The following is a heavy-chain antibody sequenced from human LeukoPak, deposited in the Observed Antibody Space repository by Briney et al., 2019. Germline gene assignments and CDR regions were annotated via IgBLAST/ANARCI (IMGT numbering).Heavy chain of an antibody. CDR2: IYHSGST. CDR1: GYSISSGYY. CDR3: ARGSYITKDAFDI. Sequence: SSETLSLTCAVSGYSISSGYYWGWIRQPPGKGLEWIGSIYHSGSTYYNPSLKSRVTISVDTSKNQFSLKLSFVTAADTAVYYCARGSYITKDAFDIWGQGTMVTVSS. D-gene: IGHD3-10*01. V-gene: IGHV4-38-2*01. J-gene: IGHJ3*02.